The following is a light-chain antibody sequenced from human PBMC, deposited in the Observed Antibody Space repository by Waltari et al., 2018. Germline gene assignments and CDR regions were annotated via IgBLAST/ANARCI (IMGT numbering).Light chain of an antibody. V-gene: IGKV4-1*01. Sequence: DIVMTQSPDSLAVSLGERATINCKSSQSILFSSYNKSFLNWYQQRPGQPPRLLLSWASTRASGVPDRISGSGSGTDFTLTISGLQTEDVAIYYCQQFYHAPQTFGQGTKVEIK. CDR1: QSILFSSYNKSF. J-gene: IGKJ2*01. CDR2: WAS. CDR3: QQFYHAPQT.